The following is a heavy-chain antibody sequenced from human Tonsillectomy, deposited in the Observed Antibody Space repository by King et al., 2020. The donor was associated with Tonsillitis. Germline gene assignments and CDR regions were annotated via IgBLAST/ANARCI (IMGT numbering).Heavy chain of an antibody. D-gene: IGHD2-2*01. CDR2: IYSSGST. V-gene: IGHV4-61*02. J-gene: IGHJ6*03. CDR3: ARSTLLHIVVVPADMDYYYYMDV. Sequence: VQLQESGPGLEKPSQTLSLTCTVSGDSISGGSYYWNWIRQPAGMGLEWIGLIYSSGSTKYNPSLKSRVTMSVDTSKNQFSLKLSSVTAADTAVYYCARSTLLHIVVVPADMDYYYYMDVWGKGTSVTVSS. CDR1: GDSISGGSYY.